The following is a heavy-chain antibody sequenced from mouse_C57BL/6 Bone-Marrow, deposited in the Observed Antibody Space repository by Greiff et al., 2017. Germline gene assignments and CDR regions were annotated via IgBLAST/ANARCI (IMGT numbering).Heavy chain of an antibody. J-gene: IGHJ3*01. CDR2: IYPRSGNT. CDR1: GYIFTSHG. CDR3: ARGERLLAWFAY. D-gene: IGHD3-2*02. Sequence: VQLQQSGAELARPGASVTLFCKASGYIFTSHGISWVKQRSGQGLVWIGEIYPRSGNTYYNEKFKGKAILTADKSSSTAYMELRSLTSEDSAVYFCARGERLLAWFAYWGQGTLVTVSA. V-gene: IGHV1-81*01.